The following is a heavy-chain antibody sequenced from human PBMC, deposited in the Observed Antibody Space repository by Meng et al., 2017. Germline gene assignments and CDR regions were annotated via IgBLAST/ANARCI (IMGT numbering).Heavy chain of an antibody. CDR3: ARGPNRWTGFDY. Sequence: QVQLGESGAEVKKPWASVKVSCKASGYTFTSYDINWVRQATGQGLEWMGWMNPNSGNTGYAQKFQGRVTMTRNTSISTAYMELSSLRSEDTAEYYCARGPNRWTGFDYWGQGTLVTVSS. CDR1: GYTFTSYD. D-gene: IGHD3/OR15-3a*01. V-gene: IGHV1-8*01. J-gene: IGHJ4*02. CDR2: MNPNSGNT.